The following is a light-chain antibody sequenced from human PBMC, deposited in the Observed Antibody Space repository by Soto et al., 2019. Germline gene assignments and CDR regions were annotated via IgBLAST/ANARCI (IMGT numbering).Light chain of an antibody. CDR3: QQYYSYPTWT. V-gene: IGKV1-8*01. J-gene: IGKJ1*01. CDR2: AAS. CDR1: QGISSY. Sequence: AIRMTQSPSSFSASTGDGVTITCRASQGISSYLAWYQQKPGKAPKLLIYAASTLQCGVPSRFSGSGSGTDFTLTISCLQSEDFATYYCQQYYSYPTWTFGQGTKVEIK.